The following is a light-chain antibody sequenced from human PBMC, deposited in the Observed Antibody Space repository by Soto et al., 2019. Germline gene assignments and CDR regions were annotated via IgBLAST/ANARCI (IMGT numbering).Light chain of an antibody. J-gene: IGLJ2*01. CDR3: CSYADSTTFVI. CDR2: EAN. V-gene: IGLV2-23*02. CDR1: TSDVGSYSL. Sequence: QSALTQPASVSGSPGQSITISCTGTTSDVGSYSLVSWYQHHPGKAPKLMIYEANKRPSGVSSRFSGSESGNTASLTISGLQAEDEADYFCCSYADSTTFVIFGGGTKVTVL.